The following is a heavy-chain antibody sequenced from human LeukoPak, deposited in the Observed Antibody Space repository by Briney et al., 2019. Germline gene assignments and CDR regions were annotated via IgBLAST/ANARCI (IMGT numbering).Heavy chain of an antibody. J-gene: IGHJ6*03. Sequence: ASVKVSCKASGYTFTGYYMHWVRQAPGQGLEWMGWINPNSGGTNYAQKFQGRVTMTRDTSISTAYMELSRLRSDDTAVYYCATKAHSIAAAGTTYYYYMDVWGKGTTVTISS. D-gene: IGHD6-13*01. CDR2: INPNSGGT. CDR1: GYTFTGYY. CDR3: ATKAHSIAAAGTTYYYYMDV. V-gene: IGHV1-2*02.